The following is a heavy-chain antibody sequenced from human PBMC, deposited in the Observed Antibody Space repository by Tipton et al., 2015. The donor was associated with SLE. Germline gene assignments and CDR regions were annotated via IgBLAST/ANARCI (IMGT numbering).Heavy chain of an antibody. CDR3: AVLLREGNWFDP. CDR2: IYYSGST. J-gene: IGHJ5*02. CDR1: GGSISSYY. V-gene: IGHV4-59*12. Sequence: TLSLTCTVSGGSISSYYWSWIRQPPGKGLEWIGYIYYSGSTNYNPSLKSRVTISVDTSKNQFSLKLSSVTAADTAVYYCAVLLREGNWFDPWGQGTLVTVSS. D-gene: IGHD2/OR15-2a*01.